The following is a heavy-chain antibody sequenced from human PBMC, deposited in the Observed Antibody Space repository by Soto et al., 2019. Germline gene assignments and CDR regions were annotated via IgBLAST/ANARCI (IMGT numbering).Heavy chain of an antibody. CDR2: IKEDGSQR. CDR1: GFTYSNYW. D-gene: IGHD3-10*01. Sequence: GGSMRLSCATSGFTYSNYWMTWVRQAPGKGLEWVANIKEDGSQRNYVDSVKGRFTISRDNAKNSLYLQMNSLRAEDTAVYYCARDFTFFSGSYLYYYCIDVLGQGTTVTVPS. V-gene: IGHV3-7*01. CDR3: ARDFTFFSGSYLYYYCIDV. J-gene: IGHJ6*02.